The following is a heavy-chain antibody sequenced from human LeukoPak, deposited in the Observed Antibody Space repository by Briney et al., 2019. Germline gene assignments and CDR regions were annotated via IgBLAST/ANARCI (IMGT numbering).Heavy chain of an antibody. J-gene: IGHJ4*02. CDR1: GGSISSSNW. CDR2: IYHSGST. V-gene: IGHV4-4*02. D-gene: IGHD5-18*01. Sequence: PSETLSLTCAVSGGSISSSNWWSWVRQPPGKGLEWIGEIYHSGSTNYNPSLKSRVTISVDKSKNQFSLKLTSVTAADTAVYHCAREVDTGLVLDSWGQGTLVTVSS. CDR3: AREVDTGLVLDS.